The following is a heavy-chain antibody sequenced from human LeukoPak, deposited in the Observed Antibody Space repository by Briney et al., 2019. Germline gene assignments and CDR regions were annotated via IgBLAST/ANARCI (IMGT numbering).Heavy chain of an antibody. CDR3: ASGWGSGYYYLVY. D-gene: IGHD3-22*01. CDR1: GGSFSGYY. V-gene: IGHV4-34*01. Sequence: SETLSLTCAVCGGSFSGYYWSWIRQPPGKGLEWIGEINHSGSTNYNPSLKSRVTISVDTSKNQFSLKLSSVTAADTAVYYCASGWGSGYYYLVYWGQGTLVTVSS. J-gene: IGHJ4*02. CDR2: INHSGST.